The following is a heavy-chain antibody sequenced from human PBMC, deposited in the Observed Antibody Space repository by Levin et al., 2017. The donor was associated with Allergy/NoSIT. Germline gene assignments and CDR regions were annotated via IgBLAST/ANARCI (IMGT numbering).Heavy chain of an antibody. Sequence: SCAASGFTFSSFSLNWVRQAPGKGLEWVSSISSSSSYIYYADSVRGRFTISRDNAKNSLYLQMNSLRAEDTAVYYCARSPRGFCSGGSCYSFDYWGQGNLVTVSS. J-gene: IGHJ4*02. CDR1: GFTFSSFS. D-gene: IGHD2-15*01. CDR3: ARSPRGFCSGGSCYSFDY. CDR2: ISSSSSYI. V-gene: IGHV3-21*01.